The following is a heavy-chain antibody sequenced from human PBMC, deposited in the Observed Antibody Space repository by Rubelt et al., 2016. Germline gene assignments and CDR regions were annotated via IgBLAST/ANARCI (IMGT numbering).Heavy chain of an antibody. V-gene: IGHV1-18*01. CDR2: ISTYNGNT. CDR3: ARGYCSSANCLFNWFDP. CDR1: GYTFTTYG. Sequence: QVQLVQSGAEVKKPGASVKVSCKASGYTFTTYGISWVRQAPGQGLEWMGWISTYNGNTTYAQKRQGRVTMTTETSTGTAYMELRSLRSDDTAMYFCARGYCSSANCLFNWFDPWGQGTLVTVSS. D-gene: IGHD2-2*01. J-gene: IGHJ5*02.